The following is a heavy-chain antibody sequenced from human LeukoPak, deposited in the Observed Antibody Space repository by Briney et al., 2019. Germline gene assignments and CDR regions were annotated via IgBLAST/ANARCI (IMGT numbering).Heavy chain of an antibody. Sequence: GGSLRLSCAASGFTVSSNYMSWVRQAPGKGLEWVSVIYSGGSTYYADSVKGRFTISRDNSKNTLYLQMNSLRAEDTAVYYCARSLWQQLVLDYWGQGTLVTVSS. CDR2: IYSGGST. CDR3: ARSLWQQLVLDY. D-gene: IGHD6-13*01. J-gene: IGHJ4*02. CDR1: GFTVSSNY. V-gene: IGHV3-53*01.